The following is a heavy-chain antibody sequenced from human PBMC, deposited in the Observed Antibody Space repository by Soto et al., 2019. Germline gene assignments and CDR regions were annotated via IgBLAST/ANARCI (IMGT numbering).Heavy chain of an antibody. CDR3: ARGRGYCSSTSCPPRGAQLRYPHPFDY. V-gene: IGHV4-34*01. Sequence: SETLSLTCAVYGGSFSGYYWSWIRQPPGKGLEWIGEINHSGSTNYNPSLKSRVTISVDTSKNQFSLKLSSVTAADTAVYYCARGRGYCSSTSCPPRGAQLRYPHPFDYWGQGTLVTVSS. J-gene: IGHJ4*02. D-gene: IGHD2-2*01. CDR2: INHSGST. CDR1: GGSFSGYY.